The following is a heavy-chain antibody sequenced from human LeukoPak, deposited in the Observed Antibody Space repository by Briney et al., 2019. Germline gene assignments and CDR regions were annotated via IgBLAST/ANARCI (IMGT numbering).Heavy chain of an antibody. D-gene: IGHD3-22*01. Sequence: SETLSLTCAVSGGSISSSNWWSWVRPPPGKGLGWIGEIYHSGSSNYNPSLESRVTISIDKSKNQFSLGLSSVTAADTAVYYCARDADDSSGFDYWGQGTLVTVSS. J-gene: IGHJ4*02. CDR1: GGSISSSNW. V-gene: IGHV4-4*02. CDR2: IYHSGSS. CDR3: ARDADDSSGFDY.